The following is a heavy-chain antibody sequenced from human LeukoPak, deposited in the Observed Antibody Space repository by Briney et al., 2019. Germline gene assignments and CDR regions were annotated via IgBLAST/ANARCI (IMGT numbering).Heavy chain of an antibody. CDR3: VRMGGDNGGKTLEN. Sequence: PGGSLRLSCAASGFTFSSYGMHWVRQAPGKGLDWVAVIYYDGSNKYYADSVRGRFTISRDNSRNTVYLQMNSLRVGDTAVYFCVRMGGDNGGKTLENWGQGTLVIVSS. CDR1: GFTFSSYG. J-gene: IGHJ4*02. D-gene: IGHD4-23*01. CDR2: IYYDGSNK. V-gene: IGHV3-33*01.